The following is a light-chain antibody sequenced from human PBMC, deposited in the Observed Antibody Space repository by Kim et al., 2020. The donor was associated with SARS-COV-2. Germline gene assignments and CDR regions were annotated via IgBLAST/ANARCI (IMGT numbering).Light chain of an antibody. J-gene: IGLJ2*01. V-gene: IGLV3-19*01. Sequence: ALGQTVRITCQGDSLRSYYASWYQQKPGQAPLLVIYGKNNRPSGIPDRFSVSSSGNTASLTITGAQAEDEADYYCNSRDSSGKDVVFGGGTQLTVL. CDR1: SLRSYY. CDR2: GKN. CDR3: NSRDSSGKDVV.